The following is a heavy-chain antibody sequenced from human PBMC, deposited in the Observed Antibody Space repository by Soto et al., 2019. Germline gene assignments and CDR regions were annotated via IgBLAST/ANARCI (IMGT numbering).Heavy chain of an antibody. CDR1: GGSISSSSYY. V-gene: IGHV4-39*01. CDR3: ARHYYGMDV. Sequence: SEIISLTYTVSGGSISSSSYYWGWIRQPPGKGLEWIGSIYYSGSTYYNPSLKSRVTISVDTSKNQFSLKLSSVTAADPDVYYCARHYYGMDVWGQGTTVTVSS. CDR2: IYYSGST. J-gene: IGHJ6*02.